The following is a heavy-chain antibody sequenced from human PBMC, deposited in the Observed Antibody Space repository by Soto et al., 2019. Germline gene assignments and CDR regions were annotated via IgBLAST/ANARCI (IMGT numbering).Heavy chain of an antibody. V-gene: IGHV4-30-2*01. CDR2: IYHSGST. CDR3: ASGPIGDYTDGFDY. J-gene: IGHJ4*02. CDR1: GGSISSGGYS. Sequence: QLQLQESGSGLVKPSQTLSLTCAVSGGSISSGGYSWSWIRQPPGKGRGWIGYIYHSGSTYYNPSLXXXVXXSVDRSKNQFSLKLSSVTAADTAVYYCASGPIGDYTDGFDYWGQGTLVTVSS. D-gene: IGHD4-17*01.